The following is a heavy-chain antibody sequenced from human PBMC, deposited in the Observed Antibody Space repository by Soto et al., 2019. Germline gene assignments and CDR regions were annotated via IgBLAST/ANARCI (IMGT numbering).Heavy chain of an antibody. J-gene: IGHJ4*02. CDR3: AKGRGYCGSSNCDGGSDY. CDR1: GFTFSSYA. Sequence: EVQLLESGGGLVQPGGSLRLSCAASGFTFSSYAMSWVRQAPGKGLEWVSALSGRGGSTYYADSVKGRFTISRDNSKNTLYTKMDSLSDEDTAVYYCAKGRGYCGSSNCDGGSDYWGQGTLVTVSS. V-gene: IGHV3-23*01. CDR2: LSGRGGST. D-gene: IGHD2-2*01.